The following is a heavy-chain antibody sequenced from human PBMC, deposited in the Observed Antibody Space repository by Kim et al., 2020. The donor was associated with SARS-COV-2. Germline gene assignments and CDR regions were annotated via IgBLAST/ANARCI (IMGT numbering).Heavy chain of an antibody. J-gene: IGHJ4*02. V-gene: IGHV1-2*02. CDR2: RGGT. D-gene: IGHD1-1*01. Sequence: RGGTKYAQKFQGRETRARNTSISTAYMELSRLRSDDTAVYYCATISGTIDYWGQGTLVTVSS. CDR3: ATISGTIDY.